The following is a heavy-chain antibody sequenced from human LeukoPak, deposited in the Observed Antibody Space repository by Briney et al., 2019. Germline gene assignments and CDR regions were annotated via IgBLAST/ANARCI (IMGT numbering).Heavy chain of an antibody. V-gene: IGHV3-23*01. D-gene: IGHD3-10*01. CDR3: AKDMVRETPLFLIDY. Sequence: GGSLRLSCAASGFTFRTYAMSWFRQAPGKGLQWVSAISESGGTTYYADSVKGRFSISRDNSKNTLYLHMNSLRAEDTAVYYCAKDMVRETPLFLIDYWGQGTLVTVSS. J-gene: IGHJ4*02. CDR2: ISESGGTT. CDR1: GFTFRTYA.